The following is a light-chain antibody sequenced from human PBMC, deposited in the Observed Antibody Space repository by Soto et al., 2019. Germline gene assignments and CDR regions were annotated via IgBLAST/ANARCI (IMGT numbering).Light chain of an antibody. V-gene: IGKV1-5*03. J-gene: IGKJ1*01. Sequence: STXSXXVXDRVTITCRASQTISSWLAWYQQKPGKAPKLLIYKASTLKSGVPSRFSGSGSGTEFTLTISSLQPDDFATYYCQHYNSYSEAFGQGTKVDI. CDR2: KAS. CDR1: QTISSW. CDR3: QHYNSYSEA.